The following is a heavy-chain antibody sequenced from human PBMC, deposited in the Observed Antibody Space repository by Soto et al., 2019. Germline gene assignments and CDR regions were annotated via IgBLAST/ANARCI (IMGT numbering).Heavy chain of an antibody. D-gene: IGHD3-16*01. Sequence: QVQLVQSGAEVKKPGSSLKVSCETSRGTSTIYTISWVRQAPGQGLQWMGRIVPTLRLTNYAQEFQGRLTITADTSTSTAHMELSSLTSEDAAVYYCTTEKYGAGRVGVYYWGQGTLVTVSS. CDR3: TTEKYGAGRVGVYY. V-gene: IGHV1-69*02. CDR1: RGTSTIYT. CDR2: IVPTLRLT. J-gene: IGHJ4*02.